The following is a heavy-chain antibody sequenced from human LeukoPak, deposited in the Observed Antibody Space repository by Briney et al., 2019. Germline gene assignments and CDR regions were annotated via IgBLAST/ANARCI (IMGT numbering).Heavy chain of an antibody. V-gene: IGHV1-46*01. D-gene: IGHD6-19*01. J-gene: IGHJ1*01. CDR2: INPNGGST. CDR3: ASGGPTPGITVAGSWVYFQL. Sequence: AASVKVSCKASGYTFTGYYMHWVRQAPGQGLEWMGIINPNGGSTNYAQKFQGRVTMTRDTSTSTVYMELSSLTSEDTAVYYCASGGPTPGITVAGSWVYFQLWGQGTLVTVSS. CDR1: GYTFTGYY.